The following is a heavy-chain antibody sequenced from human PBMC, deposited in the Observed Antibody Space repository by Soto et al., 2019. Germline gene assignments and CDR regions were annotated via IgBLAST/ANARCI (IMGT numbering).Heavy chain of an antibody. CDR2: IIPIFGTA. CDR3: ARRLRWSQQGWFDP. D-gene: IGHD4-17*01. CDR1: GGTFSSYA. J-gene: IGHJ5*02. V-gene: IGHV1-69*01. Sequence: QVQLVQSGAEVKKPGSSVKVSCKASGGTFSSYAISWVRQAPGQGLEWMGGIIPIFGTANYAQKFQGRVTITADESTSTAYMVLSSLRSEDTAVYYCARRLRWSQQGWFDPWGQGTLVTVSS.